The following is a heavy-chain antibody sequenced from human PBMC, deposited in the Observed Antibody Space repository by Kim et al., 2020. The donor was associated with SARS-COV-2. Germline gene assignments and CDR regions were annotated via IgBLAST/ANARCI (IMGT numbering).Heavy chain of an antibody. D-gene: IGHD6-19*01. Sequence: GGSLRLSCAASGFTFSSYAMHWVRQAPGKGLEWVAVISFDGNNKYYADSVRGRFTISRDNSKYTLSLQMNSLRTEDTAAYDCAKGRIAVAATAMNYWGQGTLVIVSS. J-gene: IGHJ4*02. V-gene: IGHV3-30-3*01. CDR2: ISFDGNNK. CDR1: GFTFSSYA. CDR3: AKGRIAVAATAMNY.